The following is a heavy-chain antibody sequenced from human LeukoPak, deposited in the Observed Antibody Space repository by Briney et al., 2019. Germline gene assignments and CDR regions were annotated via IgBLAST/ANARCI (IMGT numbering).Heavy chain of an antibody. J-gene: IGHJ4*02. D-gene: IGHD2-2*01. CDR1: GYIFNTYW. Sequence: GESLKISCKGAGYIFNTYWIGWVRQMPGKRLEWMGVIYPGDCNTRYRPSFQGQVKSSADKAIGIAYLQWSTLKASDTAIYYCGRHVRDYTSASYYGSYYFDFWGQGTLVTVPS. CDR2: IYPGDCNT. V-gene: IGHV5-51*01. CDR3: GRHVRDYTSASYYGSYYFDF.